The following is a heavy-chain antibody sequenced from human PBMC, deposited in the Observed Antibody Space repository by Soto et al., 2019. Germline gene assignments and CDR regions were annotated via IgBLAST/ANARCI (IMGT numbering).Heavy chain of an antibody. V-gene: IGHV4-30-4*01. CDR1: GGSISSGDYY. CDR3: ARGNYDSSGYRFGY. D-gene: IGHD3-22*01. CDR2: IYYSGNT. Sequence: SETLSLTCTVAGGSISSGDYYWSWIRQPPGKGLEWIGYIYYSGNTYYNPSLKSRVTISIDTSKNQFSLKLSSVTAADTAVYYCARGNYDSSGYRFGYWGQGTLVTAPQ. J-gene: IGHJ4*02.